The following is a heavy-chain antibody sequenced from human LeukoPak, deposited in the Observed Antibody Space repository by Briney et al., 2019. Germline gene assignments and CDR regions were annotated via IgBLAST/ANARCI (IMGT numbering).Heavy chain of an antibody. CDR3: AKAHSHRPYYYMDV. D-gene: IGHD5-18*01. CDR1: GVTLSGIY. V-gene: IGHV3-53*01. J-gene: IGHJ6*03. Sequence: GGSLRLSCAVSGVTLSGIYMSSVRQAPGKGLEWVSVIYSGGSTYYADSVKGRFTISRDNSKNTLYLQMNSLRAEDTAVYYCAKAHSHRPYYYMDVWGKGTTVTVSS. CDR2: IYSGGST.